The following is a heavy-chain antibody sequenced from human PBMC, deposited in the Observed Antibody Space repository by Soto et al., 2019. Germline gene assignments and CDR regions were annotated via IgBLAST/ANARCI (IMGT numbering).Heavy chain of an antibody. Sequence: SWIRQPPGKGLEWIGYISYSGSTNYNPSLKSRVTISVDTSKNQFSLKVSSVTAADTAVYYCARYMTTLDTIDYWGPGTVVLVS. V-gene: IGHV4-59*01. CDR3: ARYMTTLDTIDY. D-gene: IGHD3-16*01. J-gene: IGHJ4*02. CDR2: ISYSGST.